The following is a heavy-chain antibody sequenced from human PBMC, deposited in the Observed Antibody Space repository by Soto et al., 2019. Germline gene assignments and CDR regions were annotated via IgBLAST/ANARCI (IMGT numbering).Heavy chain of an antibody. J-gene: IGHJ6*02. V-gene: IGHV3-30*18. CDR3: EKALVVVGWNYYYGMDV. CDR1: GFTFSSYG. D-gene: IGHD2-2*01. Sequence: GGSLRLSCAASGFTFSSYGMHWVRQAPGKGLEWVAVIPYDGSNKYYADSVKGRFTISRDNSKNTLYLQMNSLRAEDTAVYYCEKALVVVGWNYYYGMDVWGQGTPVTVSS. CDR2: IPYDGSNK.